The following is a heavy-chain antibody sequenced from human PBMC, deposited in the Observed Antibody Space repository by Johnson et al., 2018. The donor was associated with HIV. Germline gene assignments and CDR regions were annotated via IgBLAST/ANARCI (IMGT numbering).Heavy chain of an antibody. J-gene: IGHJ3*02. CDR2: ISYDGSNK. V-gene: IGHV3-30*18. Sequence: VQLVESGGGVVQPGRSLRLSCAASGFTFSSYGMHWVRQAPGKGLEWVAVISYDGSNKYYADSVKGRFTISRDNSKNTLYLQMNSLRAEDTAVYYCAKRRSDYGDYDAFDIWGQGTMVTVSS. D-gene: IGHD4-17*01. CDR3: AKRRSDYGDYDAFDI. CDR1: GFTFSSYG.